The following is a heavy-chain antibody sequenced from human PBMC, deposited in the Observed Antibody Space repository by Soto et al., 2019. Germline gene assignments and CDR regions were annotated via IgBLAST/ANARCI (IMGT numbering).Heavy chain of an antibody. Sequence: SETLSLTCAVYGGSFSGYYWSWIRQPPGKGLEWIGEINHSGSTNYNPSLKSRVTISVDTSKNQFSLKLSSVTAAHTAVYYCARVGDSSSWYFNYYYGMDVWGQGTTVTVSS. CDR2: INHSGST. D-gene: IGHD6-13*01. CDR3: ARVGDSSSWYFNYYYGMDV. CDR1: GGSFSGYY. J-gene: IGHJ6*02. V-gene: IGHV4-34*01.